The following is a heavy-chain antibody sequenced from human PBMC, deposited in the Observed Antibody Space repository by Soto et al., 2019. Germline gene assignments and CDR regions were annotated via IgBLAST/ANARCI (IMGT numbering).Heavy chain of an antibody. Sequence: QVQLVQSGAEVKKPGSSVKVSCKASGGTFSSYAISWVRQAPGQGLEWMGGINPIFGTANYAQKFQGRVTITADESTSTAYMELSSLRSEDTAVYYCARARTGRDIVVVPAAIGWFDPWGQGTLVTVSS. J-gene: IGHJ5*02. CDR2: INPIFGTA. V-gene: IGHV1-69*01. CDR1: GGTFSSYA. CDR3: ARARTGRDIVVVPAAIGWFDP. D-gene: IGHD2-2*01.